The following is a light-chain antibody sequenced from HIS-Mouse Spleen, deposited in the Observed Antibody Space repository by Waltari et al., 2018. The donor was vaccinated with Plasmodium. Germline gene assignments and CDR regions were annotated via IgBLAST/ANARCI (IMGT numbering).Light chain of an antibody. CDR2: AAS. J-gene: IGKJ4*01. Sequence: AIRMTQSPSSFSASTGDRVTITCRASQGISSYLAWYQQNPGKAPKLLIFAASALESGFPSRFSGSGSGTDFTLTISCLQSEDFATYYCQQYYSYLLTFGGGTKVEIK. V-gene: IGKV1-8*01. CDR1: QGISSY. CDR3: QQYYSYLLT.